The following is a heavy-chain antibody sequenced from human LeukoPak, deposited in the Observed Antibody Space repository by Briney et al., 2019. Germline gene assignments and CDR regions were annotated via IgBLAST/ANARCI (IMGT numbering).Heavy chain of an antibody. CDR2: INHSGST. Sequence: SETLSLTCTVSGGSISSYYWSWIRQPPGKGLEWIGEINHSGSTNYNPSLKSRVTISVDTSKNQFSLKLSSVTAADTAVYYCAARPWGAKIDYWGQGTLVTVSS. CDR3: AARPWGAKIDY. V-gene: IGHV4-34*01. J-gene: IGHJ4*02. D-gene: IGHD7-27*01. CDR1: GGSISSYY.